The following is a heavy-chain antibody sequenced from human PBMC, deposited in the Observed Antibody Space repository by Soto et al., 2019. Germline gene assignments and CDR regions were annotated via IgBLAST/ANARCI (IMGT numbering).Heavy chain of an antibody. V-gene: IGHV4-39*01. Sequence: ASETLYLTCTVSGGSISSSSYYWGWIRQPPGKGLEWIGSIYYSGSTYYNPSLKSRVTISVDTSKNQFSLKLSSVTAADTAVYYCARRLYYDSSGFEGGGMDVWGQGTTVTVSS. D-gene: IGHD3-22*01. J-gene: IGHJ6*02. CDR3: ARRLYYDSSGFEGGGMDV. CDR1: GGSISSSSYY. CDR2: IYYSGST.